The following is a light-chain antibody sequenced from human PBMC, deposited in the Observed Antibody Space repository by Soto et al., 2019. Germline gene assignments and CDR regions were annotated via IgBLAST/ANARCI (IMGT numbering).Light chain of an antibody. Sequence: IVMTHSQATLSVSPVERSNTYFTASQSVSSNLAWYQPKPGQAPRLLIYGASTRATGIPARFSGSGSGTECTLTIRSLQSEDGAVYYCQKYNNWPLTCGQGKRRELK. CDR1: QSVSSN. CDR2: GAS. J-gene: IGKJ5*01. V-gene: IGKV3-15*01. CDR3: QKYNNWPLT.